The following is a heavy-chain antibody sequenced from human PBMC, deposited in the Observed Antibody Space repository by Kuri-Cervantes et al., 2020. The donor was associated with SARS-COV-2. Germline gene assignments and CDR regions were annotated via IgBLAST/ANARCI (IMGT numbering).Heavy chain of an antibody. D-gene: IGHD1-26*01. CDR1: GYSFTSYW. V-gene: IGHV5-51*01. CDR3: ARREDAFDI. Sequence: KVSCKGSGYSFTSYWIGWVRQMPGKGLEWMGIIYPGDSDTRYRPSFQGQVTISADKSINTAYLQCGSLKASDTAMYLCARREDAFDIWGQGTMVTVSS. CDR2: IYPGDSDT. J-gene: IGHJ3*02.